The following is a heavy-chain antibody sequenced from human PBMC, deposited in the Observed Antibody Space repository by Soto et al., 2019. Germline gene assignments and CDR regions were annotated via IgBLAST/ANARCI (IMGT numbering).Heavy chain of an antibody. Sequence: QVQLVQSGAEVKKPGASVKVSCKASGYTFTSYYMHWVRQAPGQGLEWMGIINPSGGSTSYAQKCQGRVTMTRDTSTSTVYMELSSLRSEDTAVYYCAGSSYDILTGYNHGGWFDPWGQGTLVTVSS. CDR1: GYTFTSYY. V-gene: IGHV1-46*01. D-gene: IGHD3-9*01. CDR2: INPSGGST. CDR3: AGSSYDILTGYNHGGWFDP. J-gene: IGHJ5*02.